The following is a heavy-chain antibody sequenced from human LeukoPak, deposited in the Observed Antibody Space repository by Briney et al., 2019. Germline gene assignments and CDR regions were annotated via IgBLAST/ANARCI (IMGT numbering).Heavy chain of an antibody. J-gene: IGHJ6*03. CDR3: ATYTGYNPRYYYCMDV. D-gene: IGHD5-18*01. CDR2: IYYSGST. CDR1: GGSISTYY. Sequence: SETLSLTCTASGGSISTYYWSWIRQPPGKGLEWIGYIYYSGSTNYNPSLKSRVTISVDTSNNQFSLKLSSVTAADTAVYYCATYTGYNPRYYYCMDVWGKGTTVTVSS. V-gene: IGHV4-59*01.